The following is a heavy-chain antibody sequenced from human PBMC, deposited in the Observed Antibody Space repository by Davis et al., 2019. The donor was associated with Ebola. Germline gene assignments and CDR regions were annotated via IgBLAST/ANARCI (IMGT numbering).Heavy chain of an antibody. CDR1: GFTFSSYA. CDR2: ISYDGSNK. J-gene: IGHJ4*02. D-gene: IGHD3-22*01. Sequence: GGSLRLSCAASGFTFSSYAMHWVRQAPGKGLEWVAVISYDGSNKYYADSVKGRFTISRDNSKNTLYLQMNSLRPEDTAVYYCASRYYDSIGYYRLGYWGQGTLVTVSS. CDR3: ASRYYDSIGYYRLGY. V-gene: IGHV3-30-3*01.